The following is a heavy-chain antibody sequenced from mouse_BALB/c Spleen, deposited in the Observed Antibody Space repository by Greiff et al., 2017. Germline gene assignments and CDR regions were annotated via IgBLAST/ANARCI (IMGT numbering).Heavy chain of an antibody. V-gene: IGHV1-69*02. CDR3: TRCTYDGSWFAY. Sequence: QVQLQQPGAELVRPGASVKLSCKASGYTFTSYWINWVKQRPGQGLEWIGNIYPSDSYTNYNQKFKDKATLTVDKSSSTAYMQLSSPTSEDSAVYYCTRCTYDGSWFAYWGQGTLVTVSA. D-gene: IGHD2-14*01. CDR1: GYTFTSYW. J-gene: IGHJ3*01. CDR2: IYPSDSYT.